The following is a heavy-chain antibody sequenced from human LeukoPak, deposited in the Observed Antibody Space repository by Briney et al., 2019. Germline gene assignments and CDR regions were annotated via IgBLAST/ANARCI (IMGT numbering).Heavy chain of an antibody. CDR3: AKETRYCTNGVCWENWFDP. J-gene: IGHJ5*02. CDR2: IIPIFGTA. V-gene: IGHV1-69*06. Sequence: GASVKVSCKASGYTFTSYAISWVRQAPGQGLEWMGGIIPIFGTANYAQKFQGRVTITADKSTSTAYMELSSLRSEDTAVYYCAKETRYCTNGVCWENWFDPWGQGTLITVSS. D-gene: IGHD2-8*01. CDR1: GYTFTSYA.